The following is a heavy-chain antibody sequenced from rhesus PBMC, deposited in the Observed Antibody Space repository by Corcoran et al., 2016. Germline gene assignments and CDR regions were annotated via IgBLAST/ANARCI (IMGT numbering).Heavy chain of an antibody. D-gene: IGHD6-31*01. J-gene: IGHJ4*01. CDR1: GFTFSSYE. CDR2: ISESGGTI. CDR3: TRALPYSSGWYDFDY. V-gene: IGHV3-100*02. Sequence: DVQLVESGGGLVKPGGSLRLSCVASGFTFSSYEMHWVRQARGKGLEWVSVISESGGTIYYAESVKGRCNISRDNAKNSLCLQMNSLRAEDTAVYYCTRALPYSSGWYDFDYWGQGVLVTVSS.